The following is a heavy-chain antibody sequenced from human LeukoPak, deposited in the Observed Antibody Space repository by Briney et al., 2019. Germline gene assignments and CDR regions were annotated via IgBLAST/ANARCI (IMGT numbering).Heavy chain of an antibody. V-gene: IGHV4-4*07. CDR1: GDSISSYY. CDR3: ARQMDTAMDYYYYGMDV. Sequence: PSETLSLTCTVSGDSISSYYWSWIRQPAGKGLEWIGRMYTSGSTNYNPSLKSRVTMSVDTSKNQFSLKLSSVTAADTAVYYCARQMDTAMDYYYYGMDVWGQGTTVTVSS. D-gene: IGHD5-18*01. J-gene: IGHJ6*02. CDR2: MYTSGST.